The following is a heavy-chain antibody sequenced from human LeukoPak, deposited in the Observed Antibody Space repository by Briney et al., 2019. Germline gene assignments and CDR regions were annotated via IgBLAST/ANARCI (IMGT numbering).Heavy chain of an antibody. D-gene: IGHD6-19*01. Sequence: PGGSLRLSCAASGFTVSSNYMSWVRQAPGKGLEWVSVIYSGGSTYYADSVKGRSTISRDNPKNTLYLQMNSLRAEDTAVYYCASRNIAVAGSTNLDAFDIWGQGTMVTVSS. J-gene: IGHJ3*02. CDR3: ASRNIAVAGSTNLDAFDI. V-gene: IGHV3-53*01. CDR2: IYSGGST. CDR1: GFTVSSNY.